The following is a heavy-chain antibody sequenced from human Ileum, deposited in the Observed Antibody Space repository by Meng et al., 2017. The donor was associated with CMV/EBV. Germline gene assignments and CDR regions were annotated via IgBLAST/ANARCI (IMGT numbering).Heavy chain of an antibody. CDR3: MTVTGNSPY. Sequence: QVHVVQSWVDMKKPGASLKVSCKASGYTFTGYYMHWVRQAPGQGLEWMGRINPDTGGTNYAQKFQARVTMPRHTSISTAYMELSRLTSDATSVYFCMTVTGNSPYWGQGALVTVSS. V-gene: IGHV1-2*06. J-gene: IGHJ4*02. CDR2: INPDTGGT. D-gene: IGHD4-23*01. CDR1: GYTFTGYY.